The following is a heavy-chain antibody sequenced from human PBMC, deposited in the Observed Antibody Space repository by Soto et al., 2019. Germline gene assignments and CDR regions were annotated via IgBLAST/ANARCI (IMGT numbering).Heavy chain of an antibody. Sequence: SETLSLTCAVYGGSFSGYYWSWIRQPPGKGLEWIGEINHSGSTNYNPSIKSRVTISVGTSKNQFSLKLSSVTAADTAVYYCARDRGIAARPGFYYYYYGMDVWGQGTTVTVSS. V-gene: IGHV4-34*01. CDR3: ARDRGIAARPGFYYYYYGMDV. D-gene: IGHD6-6*01. CDR2: INHSGST. J-gene: IGHJ6*02. CDR1: GGSFSGYY.